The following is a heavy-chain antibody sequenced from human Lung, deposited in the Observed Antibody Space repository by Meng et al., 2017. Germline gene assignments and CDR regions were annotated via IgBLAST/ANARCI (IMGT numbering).Heavy chain of an antibody. D-gene: IGHD4-11*01. J-gene: IGHJ4*02. Sequence: VQLRQVGSGLFKPSQTLSLPCVVSGGSFSDYYWSWIRQPPGKGLEWIGEINHSGSTNYNPSLESRATISVDTSQNNLSLKLSSVTAADSAVYYCARGPTTMAHDFDYWGQGTLVTVSS. CDR3: ARGPTTMAHDFDY. CDR2: INHSGST. V-gene: IGHV4-34*01. CDR1: GGSFSDYY.